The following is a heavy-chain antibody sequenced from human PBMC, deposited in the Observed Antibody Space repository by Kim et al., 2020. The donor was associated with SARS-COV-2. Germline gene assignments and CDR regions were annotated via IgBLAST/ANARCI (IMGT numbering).Heavy chain of an antibody. J-gene: IGHJ6*02. CDR3: AKDIAIGPVGYYGMAV. D-gene: IGHD1-26*01. V-gene: IGHV3-9*01. Sequence: DSVKGRFTISRDNAKNSLYLQMNSLRAEETALYFCAKDIAIGPVGYYGMAVWGQGTTVTVSS.